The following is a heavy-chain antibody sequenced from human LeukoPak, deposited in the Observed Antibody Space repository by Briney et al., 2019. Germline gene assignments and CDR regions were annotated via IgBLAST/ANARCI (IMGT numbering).Heavy chain of an antibody. CDR3: ARVGCSTSCYGFGYFYHYMDV. V-gene: IGHV3-30*03. CDR1: GFTFSTYG. Sequence: GGSLRLSCAASGFTFSTYGMHWVRQAPGKGLEWVAVISYDGSSQYYADSVKGRFTVSSDNSKNTLYLQMNSLRAEDTAVYYCARVGCSTSCYGFGYFYHYMDVWGKGTTVTVSS. CDR2: ISYDGSSQ. D-gene: IGHD2-2*01. J-gene: IGHJ6*03.